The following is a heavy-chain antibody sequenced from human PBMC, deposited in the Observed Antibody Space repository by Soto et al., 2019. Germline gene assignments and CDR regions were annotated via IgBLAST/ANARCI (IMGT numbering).Heavy chain of an antibody. D-gene: IGHD3-22*01. CDR3: ARDTRVEDCYDTSGPKAY. J-gene: IGHJ4*02. CDR2: ISYDGSNQ. CDR1: GFTFSSYA. Sequence: QVQLVESGGGVVQPGRSLRLSCAASGFTFSSYAMHWVRQAPGKGLEWVAVISYDGSNQYYADSVKCRFTISGANSKNTLYLQMNSLTAEDTGIYYYARDTRVEDCYDTSGPKAYWCQGTPVTVSP. V-gene: IGHV3-30-3*01.